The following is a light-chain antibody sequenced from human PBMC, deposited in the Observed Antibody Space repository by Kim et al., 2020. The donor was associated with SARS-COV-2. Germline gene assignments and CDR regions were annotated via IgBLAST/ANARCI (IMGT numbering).Light chain of an antibody. CDR2: GKN. V-gene: IGLV3-19*01. J-gene: IGLJ2*01. CDR3: TSWESSDNHVV. Sequence: SSELTQDPAVSVALGQTVRITCHGDSLRSYYASWYQQKPGQAPVLVIYGKNNRHSGIPDRFSGSSSGNTASLTITGAQAEDEADYYCTSWESSDNHVVFG. CDR1: SLRSYY.